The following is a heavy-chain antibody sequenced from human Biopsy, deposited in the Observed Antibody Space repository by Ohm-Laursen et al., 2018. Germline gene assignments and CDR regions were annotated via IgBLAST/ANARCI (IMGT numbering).Heavy chain of an antibody. D-gene: IGHD3-16*01. CDR2: INPKSGGT. J-gene: IGHJ6*02. V-gene: IGHV1-2*02. Sequence: GSSVKVSCKASGYTFTGYYLHWVRQAPGQGLEWMGWINPKSGGTHYLEKFQGRVTVTRDTSISTAYVEVTSLRSDDTAVYYCVRSRAGGATWGMDVWGQGTTVTVSS. CDR3: VRSRAGGATWGMDV. CDR1: GYTFTGYY.